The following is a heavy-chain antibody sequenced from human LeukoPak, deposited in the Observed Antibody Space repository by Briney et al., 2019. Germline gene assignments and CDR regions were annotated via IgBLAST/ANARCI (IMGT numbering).Heavy chain of an antibody. D-gene: IGHD2-15*01. CDR2: IYYSGST. Sequence: SETLSLTCTVSGGSISSYYRSWIRQPPGRGLEWIGYIYYSGSTNYNPSLKSRVTISVDTSKDQFSLKPSSVTAADTAVYYCARDGAAWGYGMDVWGQGTTVTVSS. V-gene: IGHV4-59*01. J-gene: IGHJ6*02. CDR3: ARDGAAWGYGMDV. CDR1: GGSISSYY.